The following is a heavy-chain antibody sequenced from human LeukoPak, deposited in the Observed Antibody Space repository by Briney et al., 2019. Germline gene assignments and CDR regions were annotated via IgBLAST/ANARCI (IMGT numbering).Heavy chain of an antibody. J-gene: IGHJ4*02. Sequence: ASVKVSRKASGYTFTSYYMHWVRQAPGQGLEWMGIINPSGGSTSYAQKFQGRVTMTRDTSTSTVYMELSSLRSEDTAVYYCARDPPDYYDSSGYPDYWGQGTLVTVSS. CDR2: INPSGGST. CDR1: GYTFTSYY. D-gene: IGHD3-22*01. V-gene: IGHV1-46*01. CDR3: ARDPPDYYDSSGYPDY.